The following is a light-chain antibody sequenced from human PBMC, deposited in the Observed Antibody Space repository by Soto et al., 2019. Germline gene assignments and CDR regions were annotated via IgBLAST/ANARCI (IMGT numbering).Light chain of an antibody. CDR3: SAYTTSSTLV. Sequence: QSVLTQPASVSGSPGQSITISCTGTSSDVGAYNFVSWYQQHPGKAPKLMIYEVIHRPSGISTRFSGSKSGNTASLTISGVQAEDEADYSCSAYTTSSTLVFGNGTKVTVL. CDR2: EVI. J-gene: IGLJ1*01. CDR1: SSDVGAYNF. V-gene: IGLV2-14*01.